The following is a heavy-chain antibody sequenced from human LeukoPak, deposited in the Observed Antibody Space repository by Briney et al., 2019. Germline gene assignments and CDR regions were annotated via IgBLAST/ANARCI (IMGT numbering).Heavy chain of an antibody. D-gene: IGHD2-15*01. CDR3: ARGEGSGFEY. J-gene: IGHJ4*02. V-gene: IGHV1-3*01. CDR1: GYTFTSYA. Sequence: ASVKVSCKASGYTFTSYAMHWVRQAPGQRLEWMGWINAGNGNTKYSQKFQGRVTMTRNTSISTAYMELSSLRSEDTAVYYCARGEGSGFEYWGQGTLVTVSS. CDR2: INAGNGNT.